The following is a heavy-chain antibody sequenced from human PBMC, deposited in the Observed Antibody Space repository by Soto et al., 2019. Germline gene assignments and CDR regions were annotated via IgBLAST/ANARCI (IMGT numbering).Heavy chain of an antibody. Sequence: QVQMVQSGPEVKKPGASVKVSCKTSGYTFTSYGVAWVRQAPGQGLEWMGWISTSKGDTTYAQKFQGRVTMTTDTSTSTAYMELMSLRSDDTAVYYCATRSPAFDFWGQGTLVTVSS. V-gene: IGHV1-18*01. CDR2: ISTSKGDT. CDR3: ATRSPAFDF. CDR1: GYTFTSYG. J-gene: IGHJ4*02.